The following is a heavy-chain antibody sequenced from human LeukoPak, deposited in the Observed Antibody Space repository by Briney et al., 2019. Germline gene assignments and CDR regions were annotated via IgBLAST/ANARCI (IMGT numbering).Heavy chain of an antibody. D-gene: IGHD3-9*01. CDR2: IYTSGST. CDR1: DDSISSYY. CDR3: ASRSYYDILTGYYMRSKAFDP. J-gene: IGHJ5*02. V-gene: IGHV4-4*07. Sequence: SETLSLTCTVSDDSISSYYWSWIRQPAGKGLEWIGRIYTSGSTNYNPSLKSRVTISVDTSKNQFSLKLSSVTAADTAVYYCASRSYYDILTGYYMRSKAFDPWGQGTLVTVSS.